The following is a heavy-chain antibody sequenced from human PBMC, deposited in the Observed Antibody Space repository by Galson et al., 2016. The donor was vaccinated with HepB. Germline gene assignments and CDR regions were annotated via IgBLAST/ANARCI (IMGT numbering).Heavy chain of an antibody. CDR3: ARVPRGGDMFDP. Sequence: SVKVSCKASGYTFTSYDINWVRQATGQGLEWMGWMNPKSGDTGYAQNLQGRVTMTRDTSMSAAYMELSSLTSEDSAVYYCARVPRGGDMFDPWGQGTLVTVSS. D-gene: IGHD3-10*01. V-gene: IGHV1-8*01. J-gene: IGHJ5*02. CDR2: MNPKSGDT. CDR1: GYTFTSYD.